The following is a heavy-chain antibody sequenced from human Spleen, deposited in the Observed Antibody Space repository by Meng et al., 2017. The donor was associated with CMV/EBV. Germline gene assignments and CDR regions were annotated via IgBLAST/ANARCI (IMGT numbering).Heavy chain of an antibody. CDR2: INHSGST. Sequence: YGGSFSGYYWSWIRQPPGKGLGWIGEINHSGSTNYSPSLKGRVTISVDTSKNQFSLKLSSVTAADTAVYYCARLPGVPAAPKRGWFDPWGQGTLVTVSS. J-gene: IGHJ5*02. D-gene: IGHD2-2*01. CDR1: GGSFSGYY. V-gene: IGHV4-34*01. CDR3: ARLPGVPAAPKRGWFDP.